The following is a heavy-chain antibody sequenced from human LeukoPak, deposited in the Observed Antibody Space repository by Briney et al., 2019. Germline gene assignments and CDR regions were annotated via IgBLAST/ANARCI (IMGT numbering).Heavy chain of an antibody. J-gene: IGHJ4*02. CDR3: AREYYYGSGSYYY. CDR2: VNPNSGNT. CDR1: GYTFTSYD. V-gene: IGHV1-8*03. D-gene: IGHD3-10*01. Sequence: ASVNVSCKASGYTFTSYDINWVRQATGQGLEWVGWVNPNSGNTGYAQKFQGRVTITMNTSISTAYMELSRQRPEDTAVYYCAREYYYGSGSYYYSGQRTLFTVSS.